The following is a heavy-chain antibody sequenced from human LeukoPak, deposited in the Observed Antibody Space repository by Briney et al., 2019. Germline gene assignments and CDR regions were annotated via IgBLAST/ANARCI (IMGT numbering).Heavy chain of an antibody. J-gene: IGHJ4*02. D-gene: IGHD5-24*01. CDR1: GFTFSSYA. CDR2: TSGTGERT. Sequence: GGSLSLSCAASGFTFSSYAMTWVRQAPGKGLEWVSATSGTGERTYYADSVKGRFTISRDNSKNTLYLQMSSLRAEDTAVYYCARRDGYNSGACDYWGQGTLVTVSS. V-gene: IGHV3-23*01. CDR3: ARRDGYNSGACDY.